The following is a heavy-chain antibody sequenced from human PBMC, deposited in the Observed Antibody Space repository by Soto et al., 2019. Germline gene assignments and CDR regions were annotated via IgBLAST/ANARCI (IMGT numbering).Heavy chain of an antibody. CDR2: INHSGST. CDR3: ARLPRSSWYVIWNYYGMDV. CDR1: GGSFSGYY. D-gene: IGHD6-13*01. Sequence: PSETLSLTCAGYGGSFSGYYWSWIRQPPGKGLEWIGEINHSGSTNYNPSLKSRVTISVDTSKNQFSLKLSSVTAADTAVYYCARLPRSSWYVIWNYYGMDVWGQGTTVTVSS. J-gene: IGHJ6*02. V-gene: IGHV4-34*01.